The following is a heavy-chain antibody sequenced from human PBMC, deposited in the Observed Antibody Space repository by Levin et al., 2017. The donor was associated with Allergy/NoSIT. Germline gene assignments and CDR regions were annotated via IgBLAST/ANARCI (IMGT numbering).Heavy chain of an antibody. V-gene: IGHV3-7*01. CDR1: AFTFSAHW. CDR2: IKEDGSEK. CDR3: VKNGGPSDTAYDI. D-gene: IGHD3-16*01. J-gene: IGHJ3*02. Sequence: PGGSLRLSCAASAFTFSAHWMSWVRQVPGRGPEWVAHIKEDGSEKYYVDSVKGRFTISRDNAKNSLYLQMSSLRVDDTALYYCVKNGGPSDTAYDIWGQGTMVTVSS.